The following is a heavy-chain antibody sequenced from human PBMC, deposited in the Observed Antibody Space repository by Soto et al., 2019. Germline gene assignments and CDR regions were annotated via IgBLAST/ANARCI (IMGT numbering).Heavy chain of an antibody. Sequence: EVHLLESGGGLVQPGGSLRLSCAASGFTFSSYAMSWVRQAPGKGLEWVSAISGSSGSTFYADSVKGRFTISRDNSKNTLYLQMNSLRAEDTAIYYCAKWGGYCSSTTCYEDYWGPGTLVTVSS. J-gene: IGHJ4*02. CDR2: ISGSSGST. CDR3: AKWGGYCSSTTCYEDY. CDR1: GFTFSSYA. D-gene: IGHD2-2*01. V-gene: IGHV3-23*01.